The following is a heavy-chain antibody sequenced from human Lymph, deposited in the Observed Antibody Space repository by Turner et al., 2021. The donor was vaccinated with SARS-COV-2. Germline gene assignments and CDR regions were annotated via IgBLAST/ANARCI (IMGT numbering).Heavy chain of an antibody. Sequence: EVQLVETGGGLIQPGGSLRLPCAASGLTVSINYMTWVRQAPGKGLELVSVIYSGGSTFYADSVKGRFTISRDNSKNTLYLQMNSLRAEDTAVYYCARDLVVYGMDVWGQGTTVTVSS. V-gene: IGHV3-53*02. CDR3: ARDLVVYGMDV. CDR2: IYSGGST. D-gene: IGHD3-10*01. J-gene: IGHJ6*02. CDR1: GLTVSINY.